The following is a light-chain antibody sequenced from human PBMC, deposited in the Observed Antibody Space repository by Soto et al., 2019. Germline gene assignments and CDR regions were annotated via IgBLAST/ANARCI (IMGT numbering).Light chain of an antibody. CDR3: QQYDSSPLT. J-gene: IGKJ4*01. CDR1: ESISSW. Sequence: DIQMTQSPSTLSAFVGDRVTITCRASESISSWLAWYQQKPGKAPRLLIHHASSLESGVPSRISGSGSGTEFTLTISSLQPDDFGTYFCQQYDSSPLTFGGGTKVDIK. CDR2: HAS. V-gene: IGKV1-5*01.